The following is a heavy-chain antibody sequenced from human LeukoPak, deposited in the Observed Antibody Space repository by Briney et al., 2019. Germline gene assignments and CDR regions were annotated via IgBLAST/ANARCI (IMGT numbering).Heavy chain of an antibody. CDR3: AKGILRFDL. CDR2: INTHSGNP. J-gene: IGHJ3*01. CDR1: GYSFNSQG. V-gene: IGHV7-4-1*02. Sequence: ASVKVSCKASGYSFNSQGMNWVRQAPGQGLEWMGWINTHSGNPTYAQGFTGRFVFSLDASVSTAYLQISSPKAEDTAIYYCAKGILRFDLWGQGTMVTVSS.